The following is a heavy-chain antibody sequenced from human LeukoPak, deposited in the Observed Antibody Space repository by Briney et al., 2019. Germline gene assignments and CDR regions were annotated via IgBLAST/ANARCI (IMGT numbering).Heavy chain of an antibody. Sequence: SETLSLTCTVSGGSISSGSYYWSWIRQPAGKGLEWIGRIYTSGSTNYNPSLKSRVTISVDTSKNQFSLKLSSVIAADTAVYYCARHGYGHDAFDIWGQGTMVTVSS. V-gene: IGHV4-61*02. CDR1: GGSISSGSYY. CDR3: ARHGYGHDAFDI. D-gene: IGHD5-18*01. CDR2: IYTSGST. J-gene: IGHJ3*02.